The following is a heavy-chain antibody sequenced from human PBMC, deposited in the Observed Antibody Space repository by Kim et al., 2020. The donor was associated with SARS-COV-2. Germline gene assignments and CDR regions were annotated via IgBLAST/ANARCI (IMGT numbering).Heavy chain of an antibody. V-gene: IGHV1-8*01. CDR2: MSPYSGHT. J-gene: IGHJ3*02. Sequence: ASVKVSCKASGYTFTNKDINWVRQAPGQGLEWMGWMSPYSGHTGYAQKVQGRVTMTRNTSIATAYMELSSLRSDDTAGYYCARGSEGAFDIWGQGTVVTV. CDR3: ARGSEGAFDI. CDR1: GYTFTNKD.